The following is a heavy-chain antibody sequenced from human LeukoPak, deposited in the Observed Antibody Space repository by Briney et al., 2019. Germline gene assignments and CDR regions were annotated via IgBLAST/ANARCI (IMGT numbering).Heavy chain of an antibody. CDR2: INPSGGST. CDR3: ARDLRVVPAAKIGGLNY. CDR1: GYTFTSYY. Sequence: ASVKVSCKASGYTFTSYYMHWVRQAPGQGLEWMGIINPSGGSTSYAQKFQGRVTMTRDMSTSTVYMELSSLRSEDTAVYYCARDLRVVPAAKIGGLNYWGQGTLVTVSS. D-gene: IGHD2-2*01. J-gene: IGHJ4*02. V-gene: IGHV1-46*01.